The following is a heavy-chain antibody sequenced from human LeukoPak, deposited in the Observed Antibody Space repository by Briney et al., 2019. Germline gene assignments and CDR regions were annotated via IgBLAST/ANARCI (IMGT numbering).Heavy chain of an antibody. CDR1: VFTFSSYA. J-gene: IGHJ6*02. Sequence: PGGSLRLSCAASVFTFSSYAMSWVRQAPGKGLEWVSLISGSGGSTYYADSVKGRFTISRDNSKNTLYLQMNSLRVEDTAVYYCAKGNIAARQDIMDVWGQGTTVTVSS. D-gene: IGHD6-6*01. CDR2: ISGSGGST. V-gene: IGHV3-23*01. CDR3: AKGNIAARQDIMDV.